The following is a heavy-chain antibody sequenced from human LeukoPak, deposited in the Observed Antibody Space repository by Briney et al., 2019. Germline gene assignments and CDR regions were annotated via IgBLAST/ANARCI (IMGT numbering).Heavy chain of an antibody. V-gene: IGHV3-74*01. Sequence: GGSLRLSCAASGNYWMHWVRQVPGKGLVWVSHINSDGSWTSYADSVKGRFTISRDNSKNTLYLQMNSLRAEDTAVYYCARITFWSGYNLDYWGQGTLVTVSS. D-gene: IGHD3-3*01. CDR2: INSDGSWT. J-gene: IGHJ4*02. CDR3: ARITFWSGYNLDY. CDR1: GNYW.